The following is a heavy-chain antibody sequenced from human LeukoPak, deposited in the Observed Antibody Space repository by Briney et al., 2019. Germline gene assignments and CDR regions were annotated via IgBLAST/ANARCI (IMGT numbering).Heavy chain of an antibody. V-gene: IGHV3-48*01. CDR3: ARDVNEWELPLDY. CDR1: GFMFDTYD. J-gene: IGHJ4*02. D-gene: IGHD1-26*01. Sequence: PGGSLRLSCAASGFMFDTYDMNWVRQAPGKGLEWVSYISSSSTRYYADSVKGRFTISRDNAKNSLYLQMNSLRAEDTAVYYCARDVNEWELPLDYWGQGTLVTVSS. CDR2: ISSSSTR.